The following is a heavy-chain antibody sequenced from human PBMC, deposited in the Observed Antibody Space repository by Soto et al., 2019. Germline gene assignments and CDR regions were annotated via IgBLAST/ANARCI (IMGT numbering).Heavy chain of an antibody. D-gene: IGHD5-18*01. V-gene: IGHV1-8*01. J-gene: IGHJ4*02. CDR1: GYTFTSYD. CDR3: AREEAMGRAADY. Sequence: QVQLVQSGAEVKKPGASVKVSCKASGYTFTSYDINWVRQATGQGLEWMGWMNPNSGNTGYAQKFQGRVTMTRNNSRSKAYLELSSLRSEDTAVYYCAREEAMGRAADYWGRGTLVTVS. CDR2: MNPNSGNT.